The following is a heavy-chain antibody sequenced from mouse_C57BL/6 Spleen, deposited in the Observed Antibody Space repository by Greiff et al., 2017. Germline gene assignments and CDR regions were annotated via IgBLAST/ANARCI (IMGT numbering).Heavy chain of an antibody. D-gene: IGHD4-1*01. V-gene: IGHV1-55*01. CDR2: IYPGSGST. CDR1: GYTFTSYW. Sequence: QVQLQQPGAELVKPGASVKMSCKASGYTFTSYWITWVKQRPGQGLEWIGDIYPGSGSTNYNEKFKSKARLTVDTSSSTAYMQLSSLTSEDSAVYSGALTGTTLYYAMDYWGQGTSVTVSS. CDR3: ALTGTTLYYAMDY. J-gene: IGHJ4*01.